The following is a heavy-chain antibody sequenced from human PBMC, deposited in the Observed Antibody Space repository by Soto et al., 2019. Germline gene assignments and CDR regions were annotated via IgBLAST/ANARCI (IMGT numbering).Heavy chain of an antibody. CDR3: ARDQGGRGYYYDHYYYYYGMDV. J-gene: IGHJ6*02. CDR2: INHSGST. D-gene: IGHD3-22*01. Sequence: PSETLSLTCAVYGGSFSGYYWSWIRQPPGKGLEWIGEINHSGSTNYNPSLKSRVTISVDTSKDQFSLKLSSVTAADTAVYYCARDQGGRGYYYDHYYYYYGMDVWGQGTTVTVSS. CDR1: GGSFSGYY. V-gene: IGHV4-34*01.